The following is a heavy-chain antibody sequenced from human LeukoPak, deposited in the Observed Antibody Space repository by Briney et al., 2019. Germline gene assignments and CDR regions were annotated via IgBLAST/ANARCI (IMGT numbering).Heavy chain of an antibody. V-gene: IGHV4-59*01. D-gene: IGHD3-10*01. Sequence: PSETLSPTCTVSGGSISSYYWSWIRQPPGKGLEWIGYIYYSGSTNYNPSLKSRVTISVDTSKNQFSLKLSSVTAADTAVYYCARDQLNNWFDPWGQGTLVTVSS. CDR3: ARDQLNNWFDP. CDR2: IYYSGST. CDR1: GGSISSYY. J-gene: IGHJ5*02.